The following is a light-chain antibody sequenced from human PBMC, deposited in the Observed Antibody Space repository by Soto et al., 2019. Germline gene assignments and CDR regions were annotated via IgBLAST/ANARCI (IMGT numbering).Light chain of an antibody. CDR3: SSYTSISTIYV. J-gene: IGLJ1*01. CDR2: EVS. CDR1: NSDVCGYNY. V-gene: IGLV2-14*01. Sequence: ALTQPASVSWSPGPSITISCTGTNSDVCGYNYVSWYQQHPGKAPELMIYEVSHRPSGVSNRFSGSKSDNTASLTISGLQAEDEADYYCSSYTSISTIYVFRTGTKVTVL.